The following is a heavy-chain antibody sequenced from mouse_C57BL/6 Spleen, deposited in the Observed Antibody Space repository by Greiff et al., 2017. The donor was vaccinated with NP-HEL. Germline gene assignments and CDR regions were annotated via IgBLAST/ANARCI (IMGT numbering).Heavy chain of an antibody. Sequence: DVQLQESGAELVRPGASVKLSCTASGFNIKDDYMHWVKQRPEQGLEWIGWIDPENGDTEYASKFQGKATITADTSSNTAYLQLSSLTSEDTAVYYCTTLAHPLLFWFAYWGQGTLVTVSA. CDR2: IDPENGDT. CDR1: GFNIKDDY. CDR3: TTLAHPLLFWFAY. J-gene: IGHJ3*01. V-gene: IGHV14-4*01. D-gene: IGHD2-1*01.